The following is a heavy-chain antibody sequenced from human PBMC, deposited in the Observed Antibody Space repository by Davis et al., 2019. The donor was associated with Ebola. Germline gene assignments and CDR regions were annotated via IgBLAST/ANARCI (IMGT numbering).Heavy chain of an antibody. CDR3: TTDPVYSSSIFDY. CDR1: GFTFSNAW. V-gene: IGHV3-15*07. CDR2: IKSKTDGGTT. Sequence: PGGSLRLSCAASGFTFSNAWMNWVRQAPGKGLEWVGRIKSKTDGGTTDYAAPVKGRFTISRDDSKNTLYLQMNSLKTEDTAVYYCTTDPVYSSSIFDYWGQGTLVTVSS. D-gene: IGHD6-6*01. J-gene: IGHJ4*02.